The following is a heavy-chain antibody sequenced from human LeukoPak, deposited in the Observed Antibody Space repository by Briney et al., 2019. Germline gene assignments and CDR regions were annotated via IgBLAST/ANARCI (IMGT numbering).Heavy chain of an antibody. CDR2: ISGSGGST. Sequence: PGGSLRLSCAASGFTFSSYAMSWVRQAPGKGLEWVSAISGSGGSTYYADSVKGRFTISRDNSKNTLYLQMNSLRAEDTAVYYCARAAKRYCSSTSCHIGGFDYWGQGTLVTVSS. CDR3: ARAAKRYCSSTSCHIGGFDY. D-gene: IGHD2-2*02. J-gene: IGHJ4*02. V-gene: IGHV3-23*01. CDR1: GFTFSSYA.